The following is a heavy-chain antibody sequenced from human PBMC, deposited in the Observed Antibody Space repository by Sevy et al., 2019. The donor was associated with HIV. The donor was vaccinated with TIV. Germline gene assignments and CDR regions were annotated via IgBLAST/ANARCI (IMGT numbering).Heavy chain of an antibody. Sequence: GGSLRLSCAASGFTFGSYGMHWVRQAPGKGLEWVAVISYDGTIKSYADSVRGRFSISRDNADSTLYLLMDSLRAEDTAVYYCAKEGYDILTGFEPGNFDSLGQGTLVTVSS. CDR3: AKEGYDILTGFEPGNFDS. J-gene: IGHJ4*02. V-gene: IGHV3-30*18. D-gene: IGHD3-9*01. CDR2: ISYDGTIK. CDR1: GFTFGSYG.